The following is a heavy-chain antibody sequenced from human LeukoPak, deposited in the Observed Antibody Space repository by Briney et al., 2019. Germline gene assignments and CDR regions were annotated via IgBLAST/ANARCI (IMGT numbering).Heavy chain of an antibody. CDR1: GFTFDDYA. D-gene: IGHD1-26*01. Sequence: GGSLRLSCAASGFTFDDYAMHWVRQAPGKGLEWVTGISWNSGSIGYADSVKGRFTISRDNAKNSLYLQMNSLRAEDTAVYYCARVQPWEQLPPDYWGRGTLVTVSS. V-gene: IGHV3-9*01. CDR3: ARVQPWEQLPPDY. J-gene: IGHJ4*02. CDR2: ISWNSGSI.